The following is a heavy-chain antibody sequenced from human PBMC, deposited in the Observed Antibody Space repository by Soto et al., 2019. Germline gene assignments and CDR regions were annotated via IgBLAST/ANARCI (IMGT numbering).Heavy chain of an antibody. D-gene: IGHD3-3*01. CDR2: IVAGSGNT. J-gene: IGHJ6*02. CDR3: AADQPPYYDFWSGYYGRHYGMDV. CDR1: GFTFTSSA. V-gene: IGHV1-58*01. Sequence: ASVKVSCKASGFTFTSSAVQWVRQARGQRLEWIGWIVAGSGNTNYAQKFQERVTITRDMSTSTAYMELSSLRSEDTAVYYCAADQPPYYDFWSGYYGRHYGMDVWG.